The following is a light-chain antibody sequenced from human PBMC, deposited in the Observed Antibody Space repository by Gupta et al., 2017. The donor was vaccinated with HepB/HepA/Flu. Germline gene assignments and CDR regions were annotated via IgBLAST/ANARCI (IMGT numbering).Light chain of an antibody. CDR3: QQYGTSPWA. CDR2: GAS. CDR1: HRVRSTY. V-gene: IGKV3-20*01. Sequence: IVLTQSPLTLSLSLWETATLSCRASHRVRSTYLAWYQQKPGQAPRLLIYGASSRATGIPDRFSGSGSGTEFTLTISRLEPEDFAVYYCQQYGTSPWAFGQGTKVEIK. J-gene: IGKJ1*01.